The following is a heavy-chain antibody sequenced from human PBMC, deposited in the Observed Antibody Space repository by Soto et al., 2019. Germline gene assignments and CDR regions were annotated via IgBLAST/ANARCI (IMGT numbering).Heavy chain of an antibody. Sequence: QVQLVQSGAEVKKPGSSVKVSCKGSGGNRYTITWVRQAPGQGLEWMGRIIPMFGIATYAQNFQGRVTISADKSTSTAYMELRSLRSEDTAVYYCARESGRSDVVPAAISAMDVWGQGTTVTVSS. J-gene: IGHJ6*02. CDR2: IIPMFGIA. CDR3: ARESGRSDVVPAAISAMDV. CDR1: GGNRYT. D-gene: IGHD2-2*01. V-gene: IGHV1-69*08.